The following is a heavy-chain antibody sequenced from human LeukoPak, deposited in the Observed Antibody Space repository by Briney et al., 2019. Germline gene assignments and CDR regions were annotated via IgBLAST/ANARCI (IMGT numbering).Heavy chain of an antibody. J-gene: IGHJ3*02. D-gene: IGHD3-22*01. Sequence: PGGSLRLSCAASGFTFSSYWMSWVRQAPGKGLEWVANIKQDGSEKYYVDSVKGRFTISRDNSKNTLYLQMNSLRAEDTAVYDCAKSGDSSGYYWVGAFDIWGQGTMVTVSS. CDR3: AKSGDSSGYYWVGAFDI. V-gene: IGHV3-7*03. CDR1: GFTFSSYW. CDR2: IKQDGSEK.